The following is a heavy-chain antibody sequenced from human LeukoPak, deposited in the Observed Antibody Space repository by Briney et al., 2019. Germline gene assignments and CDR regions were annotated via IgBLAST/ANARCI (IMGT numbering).Heavy chain of an antibody. V-gene: IGHV1-69*04. CDR3: AREDYYDSSGISFDY. CDR2: IIPILGIA. CDR1: GGTFSSYA. D-gene: IGHD3-22*01. J-gene: IGHJ4*02. Sequence: ASVKVSCKASGGTFSSYAISWVRQAPGQGLEWMGRIIPILGIANYAQKFQGRVTITADKSTSTAYMELSSLRSEDTAVYYCAREDYYDSSGISFDYWGQGTLVTVSS.